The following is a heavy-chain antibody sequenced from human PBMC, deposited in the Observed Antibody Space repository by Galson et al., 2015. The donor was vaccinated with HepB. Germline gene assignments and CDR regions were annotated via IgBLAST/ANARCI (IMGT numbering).Heavy chain of an antibody. CDR2: ISYDGGNK. V-gene: IGHV3-30-3*01. D-gene: IGHD1-14*01. Sequence: SLRLSCAASGFTFSNYAMHWVRRAPGKGLEWVALISYDGGNKYYADSVKGRFTISRDFSKNTVYLQMNSLRVEDTAVFYCARDPLRSYLDSWGQGTLVTVSS. CDR3: ARDPLRSYLDS. J-gene: IGHJ4*02. CDR1: GFTFSNYA.